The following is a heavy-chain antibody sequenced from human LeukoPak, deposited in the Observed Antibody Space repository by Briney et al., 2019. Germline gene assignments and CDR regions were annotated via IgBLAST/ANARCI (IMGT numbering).Heavy chain of an antibody. CDR2: MNPNSGNT. Sequence: ASVKVSCKASGYTFTSYDINWVRQATGQGLEWMGCMNPNSGNTGYAQKFQGRVTMTRNTSISTAYMELSSLRSEDTAVYYCARAATMVRGVIRYYYYYGMDVWGQGTTVTVSS. CDR3: ARAATMVRGVIRYYYYYGMDV. V-gene: IGHV1-8*01. D-gene: IGHD3-10*01. CDR1: GYTFTSYD. J-gene: IGHJ6*02.